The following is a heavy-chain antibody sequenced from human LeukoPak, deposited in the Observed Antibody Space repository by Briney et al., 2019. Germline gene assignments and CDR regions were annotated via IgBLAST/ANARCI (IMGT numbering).Heavy chain of an antibody. J-gene: IGHJ4*02. D-gene: IGHD3-16*01. V-gene: IGHV3-23*01. CDR3: GRGGRDLDY. Sequence: PGGSLRLSCVASGFTLSSHSMSWVRQAPGKGLEWVSVITDIGDSSYYADPVKGRFTISRDNSKNTLYLQMNSLRSDDTAVYYCGRGGRDLDYWGQGTLVTVSS. CDR1: GFTLSSHS. CDR2: ITDIGDSS.